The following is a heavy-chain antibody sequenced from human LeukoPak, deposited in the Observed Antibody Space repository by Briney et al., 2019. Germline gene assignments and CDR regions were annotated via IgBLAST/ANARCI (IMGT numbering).Heavy chain of an antibody. D-gene: IGHD1-14*01. J-gene: IGHJ4*02. Sequence: PGGSLRLSCAASGFTFSSYALSWVRQAPGKGLEWVSAISGTGGSTNYADSVKGRFTISRDNSKNTLYLQMNSLRGEDTAVYYCAKDKGAVTGTFDYWGQGTLVTVSS. V-gene: IGHV3-23*01. CDR2: ISGTGGST. CDR3: AKDKGAVTGTFDY. CDR1: GFTFSSYA.